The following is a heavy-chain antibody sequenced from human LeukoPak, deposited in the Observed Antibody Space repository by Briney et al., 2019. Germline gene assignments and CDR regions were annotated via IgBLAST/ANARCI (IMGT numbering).Heavy chain of an antibody. Sequence: GGSLRLSCAASGFTFSDYILDWVRQAPGKGLEWVGRIRRGSNSYTTEYAASVKGRFIISRDDSKNPLYLHMNSLKTEDTAVYHCTRDGGEGGNSAFDIWGQGTMVTVSS. J-gene: IGHJ3*02. CDR2: IRRGSNSYTT. CDR1: GFTFSDYI. D-gene: IGHD3-16*01. CDR3: TRDGGEGGNSAFDI. V-gene: IGHV3-72*01.